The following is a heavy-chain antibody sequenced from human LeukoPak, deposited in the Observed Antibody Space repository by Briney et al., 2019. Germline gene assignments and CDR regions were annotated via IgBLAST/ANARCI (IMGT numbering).Heavy chain of an antibody. V-gene: IGHV3-30*18. CDR2: ISYDGSNK. Sequence: GRSLRLSCAASGFTFSSYGMHWVRQAPGKGLEWVAVISYDGSNKYYADSVKGRFTISRDNSKNTLYLQMNSLRAEDTAVYYCANGIRFLEWLIPDFDYWGQGTLVTVSS. CDR3: ANGIRFLEWLIPDFDY. CDR1: GFTFSSYG. J-gene: IGHJ4*02. D-gene: IGHD3-3*01.